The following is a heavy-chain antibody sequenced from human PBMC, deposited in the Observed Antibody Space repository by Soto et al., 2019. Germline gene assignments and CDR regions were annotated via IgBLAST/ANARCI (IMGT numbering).Heavy chain of an antibody. CDR2: INPILSMS. Sequence: QVQLVQSGAEVKKPGSSVRVSCKASGDTFNFYSINWVRQAPGLGLEWMGRINPILSMSNYAQRFQGRVTMTADKSTSTAYMELSSRRSEDTAMYYCASSYGSGYRAFDSWGQGALVTVSS. V-gene: IGHV1-69*02. D-gene: IGHD3-10*01. CDR1: GDTFNFYS. CDR3: ASSYGSGYRAFDS. J-gene: IGHJ4*02.